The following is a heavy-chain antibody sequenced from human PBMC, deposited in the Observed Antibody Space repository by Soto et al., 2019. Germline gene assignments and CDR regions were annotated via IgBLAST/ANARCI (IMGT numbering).Heavy chain of an antibody. CDR2: ISWNCGST. J-gene: IGHJ4*02. CDR3: AKAGVWSGYYSLVDY. V-gene: IGHV3-9*01. CDR1: GFTFDDYA. D-gene: IGHD3-3*01. Sequence: EVQLVESGGGLVQPGRSLRLSCAASGFTFDDYAMHWVRQAPGKGLEWVSGISWNCGSTGYADSVKGRFTIPRDNAKNTRYLQMNSLRAEYTALYYCAKAGVWSGYYSLVDYWGQGTLVTVSS.